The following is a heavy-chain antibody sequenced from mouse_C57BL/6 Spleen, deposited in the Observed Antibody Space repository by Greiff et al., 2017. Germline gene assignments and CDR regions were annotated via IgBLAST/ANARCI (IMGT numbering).Heavy chain of an antibody. D-gene: IGHD2-4*01. CDR2: IDPCDSYT. Sequence: QVQLQQPGAELVMPGASVKLSCKASGYTFTSYWMHWVKQRPGQGLEWIGEIDPCDSYTNYNQKFKGKSTVTVDKSSSTAYMQLSSLTSEDSAVYYCARSRYDYDGRAMDYWGQGTSVTVSS. CDR3: ARSRYDYDGRAMDY. J-gene: IGHJ4*01. CDR1: GYTFTSYW. V-gene: IGHV1-69*01.